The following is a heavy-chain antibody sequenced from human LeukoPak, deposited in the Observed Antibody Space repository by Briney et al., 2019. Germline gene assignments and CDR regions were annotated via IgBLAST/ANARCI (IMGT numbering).Heavy chain of an antibody. V-gene: IGHV1-2*02. CDR3: ARDSGRAYYFDY. J-gene: IGHJ4*02. Sequence: ASVKVSCKASGYTFTGYYMHWVRQAPGQGLEWMGWINPSSGGTNYAQKFQGRVTMTRDTSISTAYMELSRLRSDDTAVYYCARDSGRAYYFDYWGQGTLVTVSS. D-gene: IGHD3-10*01. CDR1: GYTFTGYY. CDR2: INPSSGGT.